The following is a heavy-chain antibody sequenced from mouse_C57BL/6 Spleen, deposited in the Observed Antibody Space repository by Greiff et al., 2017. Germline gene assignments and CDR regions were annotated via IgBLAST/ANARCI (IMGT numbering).Heavy chain of an antibody. D-gene: IGHD2-4*01. J-gene: IGHJ4*01. CDR2: IDPEDGET. V-gene: IGHV14-2*01. CDR1: GFNIKDYY. CDR3: ARRDDYVVGSMDY. Sequence: EVQLQQSGAELVKPGASVKLSCTASGFNIKDYYMHWVKQRTEQGLEWIGRIDPEDGETNYAPKFQGKATITADTASNTAYLQLSSLTSEDTAVYYCARRDDYVVGSMDYWGQGTSVTVSS.